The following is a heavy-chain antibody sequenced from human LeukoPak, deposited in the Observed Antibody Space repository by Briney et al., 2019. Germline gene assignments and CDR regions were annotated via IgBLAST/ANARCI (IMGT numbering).Heavy chain of an antibody. CDR3: ARDNGRFGASDY. CDR1: GFTFSTYS. V-gene: IGHV3-48*04. D-gene: IGHD3-10*01. CDR2: ISSSSSTIDSI. J-gene: IGHJ4*02. Sequence: TGGSLRLSCAASGFTFSTYSMNWVRQAPGKGLEWLSYISSSSSTIDSIYCADSVKGRFTISRDNTKNSLYLQMSSLRAEDTAVYYCARDNGRFGASDYWGQGTLVTVSS.